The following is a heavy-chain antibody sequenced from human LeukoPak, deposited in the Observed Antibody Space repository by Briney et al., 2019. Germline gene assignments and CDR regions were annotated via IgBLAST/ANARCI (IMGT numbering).Heavy chain of an antibody. CDR2: FDPEDGET. D-gene: IGHD3-10*01. V-gene: IGHV1-24*01. CDR3: ATDYYGSGSYNYMDV. Sequence: ASVKVSCKVSGYTLTELSIHWVRQAPGKGLEWMGGFDPEDGETIYAQKFQGRVTMTEDTSTDTAYMELSSLRSEDTAVYYCATDYYGSGSYNYMDVWGKGTTVTISS. J-gene: IGHJ6*03. CDR1: GYTLTELS.